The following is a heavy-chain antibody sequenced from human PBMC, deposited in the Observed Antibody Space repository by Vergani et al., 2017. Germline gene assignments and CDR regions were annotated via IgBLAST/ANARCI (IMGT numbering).Heavy chain of an antibody. Sequence: QVQLVQSGAEVKKPGSSVKVSCKASGGTFSSYAISWVRQAPGQGLEWMGGIIPIFGTANYAQKFQGRVTITADESTSTAYMELSSLRSEDTAVYYCAGGPRIAVAGTAKYNWFDPWGQGTLVTVSS. J-gene: IGHJ5*02. CDR2: IIPIFGTA. CDR1: GGTFSSYA. CDR3: AGGPRIAVAGTAKYNWFDP. V-gene: IGHV1-69*01. D-gene: IGHD6-19*01.